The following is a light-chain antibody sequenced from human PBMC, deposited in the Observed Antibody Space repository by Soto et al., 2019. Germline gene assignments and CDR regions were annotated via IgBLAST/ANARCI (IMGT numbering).Light chain of an antibody. J-gene: IGKJ3*01. V-gene: IGKV3-20*01. CDR1: QSVSSSY. CDR3: QKYGSSPLT. CDR2: GAS. Sequence: EIVLTQSPGPLSVSAGDRATLPCRGSQSVSSSYLAWYQQKTGQAPRLLIYGASSRATGIPDRLSGSGAGTDLNLTISRLEHEDFAVDYCQKYGSSPLTFGPGTKVDI.